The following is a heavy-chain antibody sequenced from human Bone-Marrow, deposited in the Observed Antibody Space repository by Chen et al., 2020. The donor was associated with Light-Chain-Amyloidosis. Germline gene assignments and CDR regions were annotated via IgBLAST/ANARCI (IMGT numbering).Heavy chain of an antibody. CDR3: ARGPSEVEWGVVKSAFAFDF. CDR1: GASIISSEYY. V-gene: IGHV4-39*07. J-gene: IGHJ3*01. CDR2: IFRGDIT. D-gene: IGHD2-21*01. Sequence: QLQLQESGPGLVEPSQTLSLTCTVSGASIISSEYYWGWMRQAPGKGLEWIGSIFRGDITYYTSSLKSRVTLSVDTSNNQISLRLRSVTAGDTAIYYCARGPSEVEWGVVKSAFAFDFWGQGTMVTVSS.